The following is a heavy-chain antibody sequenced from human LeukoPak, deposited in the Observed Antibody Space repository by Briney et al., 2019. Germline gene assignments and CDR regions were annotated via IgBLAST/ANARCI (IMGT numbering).Heavy chain of an antibody. CDR3: ARDEDEGGYYDFWSGYHVGAFDI. CDR2: ISAYNGNT. D-gene: IGHD3-3*01. Sequence: ASVKVSCKASGYTFTSYGISWARQAPGQGLEWMGWISAYNGNTNYAQKLQGRVTMTTDTSTSTAYMELRSLRSDDTAVYYCARDEDEGGYYDFWSGYHVGAFDIWGQGTMVTVSS. V-gene: IGHV1-18*01. CDR1: GYTFTSYG. J-gene: IGHJ3*02.